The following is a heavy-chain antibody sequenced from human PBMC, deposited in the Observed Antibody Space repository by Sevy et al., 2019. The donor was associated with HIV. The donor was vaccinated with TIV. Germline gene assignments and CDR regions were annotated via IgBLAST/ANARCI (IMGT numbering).Heavy chain of an antibody. D-gene: IGHD2-2*01. CDR3: ARANFPYCSSTSCYPEIDY. J-gene: IGHJ4*02. CDR2: ISSDGSNK. V-gene: IGHV3-30*04. Sequence: GGSLRLSCAASGFTFSSYAMHWVRQAPGKGLEWVAVISSDGSNKYYADSVKGRFTISRDNSKNTLYLQMNSLRAEDTAVYYCARANFPYCSSTSCYPEIDYWGQGTLVTVSS. CDR1: GFTFSSYA.